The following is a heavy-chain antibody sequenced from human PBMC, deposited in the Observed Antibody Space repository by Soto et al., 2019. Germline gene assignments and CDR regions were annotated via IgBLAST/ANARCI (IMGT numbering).Heavy chain of an antibody. CDR1: GFAFNSYE. V-gene: IGHV3-48*03. CDR3: VKEKSVMYSGYDAFDV. Sequence: GWSLQLSFASSGFAFNSYEMDWVRQAPGKGLEWVANIKSGGNTKFYVDSVKGRFTISRDDAKNSLYLDMNSLGAEDTAVYYCVKEKSVMYSGYDAFDVWGQGTMVTVSS. J-gene: IGHJ3*01. D-gene: IGHD5-12*01. CDR2: IKSGGNTK.